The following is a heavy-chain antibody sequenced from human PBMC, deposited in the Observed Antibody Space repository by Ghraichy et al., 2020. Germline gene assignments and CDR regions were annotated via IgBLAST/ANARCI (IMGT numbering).Heavy chain of an antibody. Sequence: SVKVSCKASGGTFSSYAISWVRQAPGQGLEWMGGIIPIFGTANYAQKFQGRVTITADESTSTAYMELSSLESEDTAVYSCAGGSHFDYVWGSYRYAGDAFDIWGQGTMVTVSS. CDR1: GGTFSSYA. CDR3: AGGSHFDYVWGSYRYAGDAFDI. V-gene: IGHV1-69*13. D-gene: IGHD3-16*02. CDR2: IIPIFGTA. J-gene: IGHJ3*02.